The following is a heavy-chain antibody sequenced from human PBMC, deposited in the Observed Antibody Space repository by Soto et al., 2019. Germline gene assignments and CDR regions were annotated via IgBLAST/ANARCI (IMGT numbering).Heavy chain of an antibody. V-gene: IGHV4-31*03. CDR3: ARDWRTSWFDP. Sequence: QVQLQESGPGLVKPSQTLSLTCTVSGGSISSVGHYWSWIRQHPGKGLEWIGYVYFTGSTYYNPSLMSRLTVSVDTSKNQFSLKLTSVTAADTAVYYCARDWRTSWFDPWGQGTLVIVSS. CDR2: VYFTGST. D-gene: IGHD3-3*01. J-gene: IGHJ5*02. CDR1: GGSISSVGHY.